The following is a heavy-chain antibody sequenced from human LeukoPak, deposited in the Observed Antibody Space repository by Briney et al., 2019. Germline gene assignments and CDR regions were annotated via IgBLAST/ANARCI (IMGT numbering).Heavy chain of an antibody. V-gene: IGHV3-21*01. D-gene: IGHD1-26*01. J-gene: IGHJ5*02. CDR3: AKDPMYTGSYSWFDP. CDR2: ISSSSSYI. Sequence: GGSLRLSCAASGFTFSSYSMNWVRQAPGKGLEWVSSISSSSSYIYYADSVKGRFTISRDNSKNTLYLQMNSLRAEDTAVYYCAKDPMYTGSYSWFDPWGQGTLVTVSS. CDR1: GFTFSSYS.